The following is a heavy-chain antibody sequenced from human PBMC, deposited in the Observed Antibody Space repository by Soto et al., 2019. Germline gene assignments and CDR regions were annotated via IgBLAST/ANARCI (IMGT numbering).Heavy chain of an antibody. J-gene: IGHJ4*02. CDR1: GFTLGDND. Sequence: QVHLVESGGDLVQPGGSLRLSCAASGFTLGDNDMTWIRQAPGKGLEWISLITTDGDVHYADSVKGRFSISRDTAKTSLFLQMSSLRVDDTAVYYCARVTGTIDYWGQGVLVTVSS. D-gene: IGHD1-1*01. CDR2: ITTDGDV. V-gene: IGHV3-11*01. CDR3: ARVTGTIDY.